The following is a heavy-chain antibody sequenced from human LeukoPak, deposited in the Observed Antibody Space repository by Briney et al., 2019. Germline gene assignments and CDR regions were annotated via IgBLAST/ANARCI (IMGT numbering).Heavy chain of an antibody. CDR1: GYTFTGYY. CDR3: ARGVGSSGYSI. Sequence: ASVKVSCKASGYTFTGYYMHWVRQAPGQGLEWMGRINPNSGGTNYAQKFQGRVTMTRDTSISTTYMELSRLRSDNTAVYYCARGVGSSGYSIWGQGTMVTVSS. CDR2: INPNSGGT. J-gene: IGHJ3*02. D-gene: IGHD3-22*01. V-gene: IGHV1-2*06.